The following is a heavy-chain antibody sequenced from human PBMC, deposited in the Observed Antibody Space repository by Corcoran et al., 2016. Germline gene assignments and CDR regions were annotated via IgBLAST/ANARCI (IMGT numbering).Heavy chain of an antibody. Sequence: QVQLVEAGGGGVQPGRSLRLSCAASGFTFRCYGMHWVRPAPGEGLEWVAVISYDGSNKYYAASVKGRLTISRDNSKNTLYLQMNRLRAEDTAVYYCARDLGSSWSIDYWGQGTLVTVSS. CDR1: GFTFRCYG. V-gene: IGHV3-30*03. CDR3: ARDLGSSWSIDY. J-gene: IGHJ4*02. CDR2: ISYDGSNK. D-gene: IGHD6-13*01.